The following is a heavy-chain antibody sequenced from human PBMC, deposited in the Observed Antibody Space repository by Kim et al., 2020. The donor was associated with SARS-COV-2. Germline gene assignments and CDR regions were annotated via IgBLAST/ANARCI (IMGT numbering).Heavy chain of an antibody. CDR3: ARDLLDYSNYDPLYNWFDP. Sequence: ASVKVSCKASGYTFTSYGISWVRQAPGQGLEWMGWISAYNGNTNYAQKLQGRVTMTTDTSTSTAYMELRSLRSDDTAVYYCARDLLDYSNYDPLYNWFDPWGQGTPVTVSS. V-gene: IGHV1-18*01. D-gene: IGHD4-4*01. J-gene: IGHJ5*02. CDR2: ISAYNGNT. CDR1: GYTFTSYG.